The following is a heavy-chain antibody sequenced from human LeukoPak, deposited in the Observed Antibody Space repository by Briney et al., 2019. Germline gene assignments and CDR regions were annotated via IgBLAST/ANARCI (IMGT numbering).Heavy chain of an antibody. CDR2: TYHRSKWYN. Sequence: SQTLSLTCAISGDSVSSNSVAWHWIRQSPSRGLEWLGRTYHRSKWYNDYALSVKSRISVKPDTPKNQFSLQLNSVTPDDTAVYFCAGGRRYSFDYWGQGTLVTVSS. V-gene: IGHV6-1*01. CDR1: GDSVSSNSVA. CDR3: AGGRRYSFDY. J-gene: IGHJ4*02. D-gene: IGHD5-18*01.